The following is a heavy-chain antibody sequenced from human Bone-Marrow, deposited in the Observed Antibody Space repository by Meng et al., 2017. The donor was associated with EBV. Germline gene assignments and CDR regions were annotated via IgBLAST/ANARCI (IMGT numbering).Heavy chain of an antibody. Sequence: QLLLVQAGAEVKKPGASVNVSYKASGGTFTSYAMNWVRQAPGQGLEWMGWINTKTGKPTYAPGFTGRFVFSLDTSDSTTYLQISSLKTEDSAVYYCARDGGRRLDYWGQGTLVTVSS. CDR3: ARDGGRRLDY. CDR1: GGTFTSYA. V-gene: IGHV7-4-1*02. D-gene: IGHD3-16*01. J-gene: IGHJ4*02. CDR2: INTKTGKP.